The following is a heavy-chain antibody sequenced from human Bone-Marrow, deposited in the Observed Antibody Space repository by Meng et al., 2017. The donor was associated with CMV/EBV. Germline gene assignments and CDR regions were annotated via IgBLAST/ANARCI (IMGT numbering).Heavy chain of an antibody. CDR3: ATRSAHSDGRGSWYYQFDH. D-gene: IGHD3-22*01. Sequence: GLLRESRLLLVRPSVTLSRTCTVSGYAIYTYFLSWIRQPGVKGLEWIGRLYDCGSTNYNPSLNSRVTMSRDTSNKQFSLRLSSVTAADTAVYYCATRSAHSDGRGSWYYQFDHWGQGTLVTVSS. V-gene: IGHV4-4*07. CDR2: LYDCGST. CDR1: GYAIYTYF. J-gene: IGHJ4*02.